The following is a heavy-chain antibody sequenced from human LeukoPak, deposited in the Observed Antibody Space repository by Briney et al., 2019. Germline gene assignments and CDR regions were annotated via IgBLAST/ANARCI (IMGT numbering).Heavy chain of an antibody. CDR2: ISYDGSNK. V-gene: IGHV3-30*04. CDR3: ARGAIFGVVITRSAFDI. Sequence: PGGSLRLSCAASGFTFSSYAMHWVRQAPGKGLEWVAVISYDGSNKYYAASVKGRFTISRDNSKNTLYLQMNSLRAEDTAVYCARGAIFGVVITRSAFDIWGQGTMVTVSS. CDR1: GFTFSSYA. D-gene: IGHD3-3*01. J-gene: IGHJ3*02.